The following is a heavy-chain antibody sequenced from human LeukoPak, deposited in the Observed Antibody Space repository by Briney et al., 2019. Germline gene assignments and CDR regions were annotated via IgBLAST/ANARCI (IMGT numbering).Heavy chain of an antibody. J-gene: IGHJ4*02. Sequence: KPSQTLSLTCAISGDIVSSNSAAWNWIRQPPSRGLEWLGRTYYRSKWYYDYAVAVKSRVSINPDTSKNQFSLQLSSVTPEDTAVYYCARDPVGGSTIFDYWGQGTLVTVSS. CDR3: ARDPVGGSTIFDY. CDR2: TYYRSKWYY. D-gene: IGHD1-26*01. CDR1: GDIVSSNSAA. V-gene: IGHV6-1*01.